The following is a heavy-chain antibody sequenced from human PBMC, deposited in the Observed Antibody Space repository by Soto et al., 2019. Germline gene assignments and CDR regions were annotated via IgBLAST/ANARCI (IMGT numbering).Heavy chain of an antibody. CDR1: GFTFSHFA. V-gene: IGHV3-30-3*01. CDR3: ARDRGRGYCNGGLCYLGLDH. D-gene: IGHD2-8*02. CDR2: ISSNATNG. Sequence: PGGSLRLSCAASGFTFSHFAMHWVRQAPGKGLEWISVISSNATNGFFADSVKGRFSISRDNSANRLYLQMTNLRPEDTAIYYCARDRGRGYCNGGLCYLGLDHWGQGTPVTVSS. J-gene: IGHJ4*02.